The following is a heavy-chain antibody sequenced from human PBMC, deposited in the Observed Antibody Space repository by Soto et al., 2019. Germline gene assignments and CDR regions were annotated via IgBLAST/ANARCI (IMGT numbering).Heavy chain of an antibody. D-gene: IGHD5-12*01. CDR2: ISHTGTT. J-gene: IGHJ4*02. CDR1: VDSLCGSQW. Sequence: PSAAPSLSCVVSVDSLCGSQWWSGAPLPPGKGLECSGEISHTGTTNCIPSPKNRVTMSVDKPKNQFSLNLTSVTAADTAVYYCSRVISSRYEYFDYWGQGTVVTVSS. V-gene: IGHV4-4*02. CDR3: SRVISSRYEYFDY.